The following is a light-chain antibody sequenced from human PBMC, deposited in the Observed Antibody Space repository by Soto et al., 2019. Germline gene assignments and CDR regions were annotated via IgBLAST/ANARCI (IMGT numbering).Light chain of an antibody. V-gene: IGKV1-5*01. CDR3: QQYNSYPWT. Sequence: DIQMTQSPSTLSASVGDRVTITCRASQSINRRLAWYQQKPGKAPNLLLYDASTLESGVPARFSGGDSGKAFTHTISSLQPDDFTTFYCQQYNSYPWTFGQGTQVEIK. J-gene: IGKJ1*01. CDR2: DAS. CDR1: QSINRR.